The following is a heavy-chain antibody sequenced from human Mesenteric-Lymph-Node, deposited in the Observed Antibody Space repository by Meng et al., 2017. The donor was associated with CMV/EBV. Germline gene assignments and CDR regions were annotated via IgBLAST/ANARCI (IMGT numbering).Heavy chain of an antibody. D-gene: IGHD3-9*01. Sequence: YTFTSYAMNWVRQAPGQGLEWMGWINTNTGNPTYAQGFTGRFVFSLDTSVSTAYLQISSLKAEDTAVYYCARLGTRSDILTGYHIRYWGQGTLVTVSS. J-gene: IGHJ4*02. V-gene: IGHV7-4-1*02. CDR1: YTFTSYA. CDR3: ARLGTRSDILTGYHIRY. CDR2: INTNTGNP.